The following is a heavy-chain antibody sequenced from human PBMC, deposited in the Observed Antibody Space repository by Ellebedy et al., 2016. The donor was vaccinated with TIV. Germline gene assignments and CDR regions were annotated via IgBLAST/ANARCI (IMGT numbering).Heavy chain of an antibody. CDR2: IYYSGST. D-gene: IGHD3-10*01. V-gene: IGHV4-59*01. Sequence: MPSETLSLTCTVSGGSISSYYWSWIRQPPGKGLEWIGYIYYSGSTNYNPSLKSRVTISVDTSKNQFSLKLSSVTAADTAVYYCAREGTMVRGVIAKNWFDPWGQGTLVTVSS. J-gene: IGHJ5*02. CDR1: GGSISSYY. CDR3: AREGTMVRGVIAKNWFDP.